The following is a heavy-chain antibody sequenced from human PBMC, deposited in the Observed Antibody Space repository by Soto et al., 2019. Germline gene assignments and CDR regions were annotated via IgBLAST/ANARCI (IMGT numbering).Heavy chain of an antibody. Sequence: EVPLVVSGGGLVQPGGSLRLSCAASGFTVSSNFMSWVRQTPGKGLEWVSIIYSGGSTYYADSVKGRFTISRDNSKNPLYLQMNSLRADDAAVYYCASRRNPYGAYDYWGQGTLVTVSS. J-gene: IGHJ4*02. V-gene: IGHV3-66*01. CDR3: ASRRNPYGAYDY. CDR1: GFTVSSNF. D-gene: IGHD4-17*01. CDR2: IYSGGST.